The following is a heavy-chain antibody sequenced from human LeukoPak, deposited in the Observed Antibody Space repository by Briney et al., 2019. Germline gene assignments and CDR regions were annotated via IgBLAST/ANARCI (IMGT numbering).Heavy chain of an antibody. CDR3: AKDLSWSGDY. J-gene: IGHJ4*02. Sequence: QPGGSLRLSCAASAFPFSNHGMHWVRQAPGKGLEWVAVIWYDGSNKYYADSVKGRFTISRDNSKNTLYLEMNSLRAEDTAVYYCAKDLSWSGDYWGQGTLVTVSS. D-gene: IGHD6-13*01. CDR1: AFPFSNHG. V-gene: IGHV3-30*02. CDR2: IWYDGSNK.